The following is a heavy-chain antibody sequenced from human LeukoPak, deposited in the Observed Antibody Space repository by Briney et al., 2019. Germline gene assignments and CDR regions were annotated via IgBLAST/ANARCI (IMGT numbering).Heavy chain of an antibody. V-gene: IGHV1-2*06. D-gene: IGHD3-3*01. CDR2: INPNSGGT. CDR1: GYTFTGYY. J-gene: IGHJ6*02. CDR3: ARDRGPYDFRSMDV. Sequence: ASVKVSCKTSGYTFTGYYMHWVRQAPGQGLEWMGRINPNSGGTNYAQEFQGRVTMTRDTSISTAYMELSRLRSDDTAVYYCARDRGPYDFRSMDVWGQGTTVTVSS.